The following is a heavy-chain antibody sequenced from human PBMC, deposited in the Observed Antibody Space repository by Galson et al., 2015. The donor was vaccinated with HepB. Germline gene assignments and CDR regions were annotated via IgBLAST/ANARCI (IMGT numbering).Heavy chain of an antibody. CDR3: ARGNVVVSDRLEAQLTDYYYGMDV. V-gene: IGHV1-69*13. CDR2: IIPIFDTT. CDR1: GGTFSTYG. J-gene: IGHJ6*02. D-gene: IGHD2-2*01. Sequence: SVKVSCKASGGTFSTYGISWVRQAPGQGLEWMGGIIPIFDTTNSAQRFQGRVTITADESTRTAYMELSSLRSEDTAVYYCARGNVVVSDRLEAQLTDYYYGMDVWGQGTTVTVSS.